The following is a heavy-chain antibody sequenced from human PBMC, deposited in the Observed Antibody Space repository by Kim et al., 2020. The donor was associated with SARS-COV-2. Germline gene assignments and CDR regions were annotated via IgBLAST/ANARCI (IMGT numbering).Heavy chain of an antibody. Sequence: GGSLRLSCAASGFTFNKYGMHWVRQAPGKGLEWVAVISYDGSNKYSADFVKGRFTISRDNSKNTMYLQMNSLRAEDTAVYFCARDRLPYFDWSLVVDAFDIWGQGTMVTVSS. V-gene: IGHV3-30*03. D-gene: IGHD3-9*01. CDR2: ISYDGSNK. CDR1: GFTFNKYG. J-gene: IGHJ3*02. CDR3: ARDRLPYFDWSLVVDAFDI.